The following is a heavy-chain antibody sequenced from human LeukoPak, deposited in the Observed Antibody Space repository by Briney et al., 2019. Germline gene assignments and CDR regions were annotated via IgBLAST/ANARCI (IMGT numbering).Heavy chain of an antibody. J-gene: IGHJ4*02. V-gene: IGHV3-7*01. D-gene: IGHD1-7*01. CDR2: IKQDGSEK. Sequence: PGGSLRLSCAASGFTFSSYWMSWVRQAPGKGLEWVANIKQDGSEKYVDSVKGRFTISRDKAKNSLYLQMNSLRAEDTAVYYCAKNSWNYGSFDYWGPGTQVTVSS. CDR1: GFTFSSYW. CDR3: AKNSWNYGSFDY.